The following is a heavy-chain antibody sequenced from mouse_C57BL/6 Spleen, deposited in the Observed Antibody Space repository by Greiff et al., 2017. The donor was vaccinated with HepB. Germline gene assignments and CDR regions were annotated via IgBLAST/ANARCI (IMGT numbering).Heavy chain of an antibody. J-gene: IGHJ2*01. V-gene: IGHV1-22*01. CDR3: ARGGYGAYFDY. Sequence: VQLKESGPELVKPGASVKMSCKASGYTFTDYNMHWVKQSHGKSLEWIGYINPNNGGTSYNQKFKGKATLTVNKSSSTAYMELRSLTSEDSAVYYCARGGYGAYFDYWGQGTTLTVSS. CDR2: INPNNGGT. CDR1: GYTFTDYN. D-gene: IGHD3-1*01.